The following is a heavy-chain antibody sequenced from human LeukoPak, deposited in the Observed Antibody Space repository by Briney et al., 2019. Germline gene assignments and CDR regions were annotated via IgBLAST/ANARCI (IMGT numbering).Heavy chain of an antibody. J-gene: IGHJ5*02. CDR2: INPKSGGT. V-gene: IGHV1-2*02. CDR3: ARSNGYTYGTDWLDP. D-gene: IGHD5-18*01. Sequence: ASVKVSCKTSGYTFTGYYMHWERQAPGQGLEWMGWINPKSGGTNYAQKFQGRVTMTRDTSINTVYMELSRLRSDDTAVYYCARSNGYTYGTDWLDPWGQGTLVTVSS. CDR1: GYTFTGYY.